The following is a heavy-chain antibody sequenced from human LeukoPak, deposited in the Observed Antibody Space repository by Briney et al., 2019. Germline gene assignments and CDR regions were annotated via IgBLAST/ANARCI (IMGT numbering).Heavy chain of an antibody. CDR1: GITFSRFA. CDR3: ASAYT. Sequence: PGGSLRLSCAASGITFSRFAMSWVRQAPGKGLEWVSGISDSGGSPYYADSVKGRFTISRDNAKDSLYLQMNSLRVEDTAVYFCASAYTWGQGTLVTVSS. V-gene: IGHV3-23*01. D-gene: IGHD4-11*01. J-gene: IGHJ5*02. CDR2: ISDSGGSP.